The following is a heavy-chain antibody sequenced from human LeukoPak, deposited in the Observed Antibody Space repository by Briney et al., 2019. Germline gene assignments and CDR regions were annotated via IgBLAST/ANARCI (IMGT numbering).Heavy chain of an antibody. CDR1: GFTVSGNY. V-gene: IGHV3-66*01. J-gene: IGHJ4*02. D-gene: IGHD5-24*01. CDR2: ICSGGAT. CDR3: ARGLDGNNGY. Sequence: PGGSLRLSCAASGFTVSGNYMTWVRQAPGKGLAWVSVICSGGATYYADSVKGRFTISRDNSKNTLYLQMNSLRAEDTAVYYCARGLDGNNGYWGQGTLVTVSS.